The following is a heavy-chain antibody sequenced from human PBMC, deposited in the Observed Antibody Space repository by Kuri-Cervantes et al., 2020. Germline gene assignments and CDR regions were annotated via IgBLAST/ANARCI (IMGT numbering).Heavy chain of an antibody. J-gene: IGHJ5*02. D-gene: IGHD2-15*01. CDR1: GGSFSDYY. V-gene: IGHV4-34*01. Sequence: ESLKISCAVYGGSFSDYYWSWIRQPPGKGLEWIGEINHSGSTNYNPSLKSRVTISVDTSKNQVSLRLTSVTAADTAVYYCAREGEGYCSGGSCYSGNWFDPWGQGTLVTVSS. CDR3: AREGEGYCSGGSCYSGNWFDP. CDR2: INHSGST.